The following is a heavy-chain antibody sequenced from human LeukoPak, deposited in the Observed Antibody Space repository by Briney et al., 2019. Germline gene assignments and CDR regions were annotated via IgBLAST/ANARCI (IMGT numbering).Heavy chain of an antibody. V-gene: IGHV3-7*03. CDR2: IKQDGSEK. CDR3: AREESLLRYFDWLLSGDGNWFDP. D-gene: IGHD3-9*01. J-gene: IGHJ5*02. Sequence: PGGSLRLSCAASGFTFSGHAMNWVRQAPGKGLEWVANIKQDGSEKYYVDSVKGRFTISRDNAKNSLYLQMNSLRAEDTAVYYCAREESLLRYFDWLLSGDGNWFDPWGQGTLVTVSS. CDR1: GFTFSGHA.